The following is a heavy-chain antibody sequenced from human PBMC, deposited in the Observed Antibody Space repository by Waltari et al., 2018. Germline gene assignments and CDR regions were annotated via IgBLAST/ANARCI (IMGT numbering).Heavy chain of an antibody. D-gene: IGHD3-10*01. J-gene: IGHJ4*02. CDR3: ARVRPGEGYYFDY. Sequence: QVQLVESGGGLVKPGGSLRLSCAASGFPFSDSYMSWIRQAPGKGLEWVSYICGGSAYRYFAGAVKGRFTISRDNEKKSLYLQMDSLRAEDTAVYYCARVRPGEGYYFDYWGQGTLVTVSS. CDR1: GFPFSDSY. CDR2: ICGGSAYR. V-gene: IGHV3-11*05.